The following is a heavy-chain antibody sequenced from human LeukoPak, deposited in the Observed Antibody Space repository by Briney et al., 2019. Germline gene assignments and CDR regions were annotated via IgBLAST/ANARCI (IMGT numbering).Heavy chain of an antibody. V-gene: IGHV4-61*08. J-gene: IGHJ3*02. D-gene: IGHD2-15*01. CDR2: IYYSGST. CDR3: ARRMKLAAKGDAFDI. CDR1: GGSISSGGYY. Sequence: PSETLSLTCTVSGGSISSGGYYWSWIRQPPGKGLEWIGFIYYSGSTNYNPSLKSRVTTSVDASRSHFSLKLNSVTAADTAVYYCARRMKLAAKGDAFDIWGQGTMVTVSS.